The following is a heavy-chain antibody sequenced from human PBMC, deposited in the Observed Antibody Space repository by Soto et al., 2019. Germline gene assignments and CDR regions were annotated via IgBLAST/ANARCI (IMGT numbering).Heavy chain of an antibody. V-gene: IGHV1-18*04. CDR3: AREEAPTVTAPFCDY. Sequence: ASVKVSCKASGYTFTSYGISWVRQAPGQGLEWMGWISAYNGNTNYAQKLQGRVTMTTDTSTSTAYMELRSLRSDDTAVYYCAREEAPTVTAPFCDYWGQGTLVTSPQ. J-gene: IGHJ4*02. CDR1: GYTFTSYG. D-gene: IGHD4-17*01. CDR2: ISAYNGNT.